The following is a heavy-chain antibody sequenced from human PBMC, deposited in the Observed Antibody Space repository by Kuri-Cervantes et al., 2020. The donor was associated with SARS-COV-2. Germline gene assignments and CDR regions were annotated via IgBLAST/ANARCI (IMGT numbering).Heavy chain of an antibody. CDR1: GYTFTSYG. CDR3: AREITNYYDFWSGYFPGVDNYYGMDV. CDR2: ISAYNGNT. D-gene: IGHD3-3*01. J-gene: IGHJ6*02. V-gene: IGHV1-18*01. Sequence: GSLRLSCKASGYTFTSYGISWVRQAPGQGLEWMGWISAYNGNTNYAQKLQGRVTMTTDTSTSTAYMELRSLRSDDTAVYYCAREITNYYDFWSGYFPGVDNYYGMDVWGQGTTVTVSS.